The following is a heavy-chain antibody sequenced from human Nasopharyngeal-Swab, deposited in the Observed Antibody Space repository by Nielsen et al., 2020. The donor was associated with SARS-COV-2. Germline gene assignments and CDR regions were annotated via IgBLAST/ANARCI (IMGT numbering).Heavy chain of an antibody. CDR2: MNPNSGNT. V-gene: IGHV1-8*01. J-gene: IGHJ6*03. CDR3: ARGFIVATIFHYYYYMDV. D-gene: IGHD5-12*01. Sequence: WVRQAPGQGLEWMGWMNPNSGNTGYAQKFQGRVTMTRNTSISTAYMELSSLGSEDTAVYYCARGFIVATIFHYYYYMDVWGKGTTVTVSS.